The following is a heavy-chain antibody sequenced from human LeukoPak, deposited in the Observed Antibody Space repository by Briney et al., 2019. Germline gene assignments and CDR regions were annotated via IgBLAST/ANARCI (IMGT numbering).Heavy chain of an antibody. D-gene: IGHD2-8*01. CDR3: ARNRSEPLGNGVSFDY. Sequence: SETLSLTCAVSGYSISSGDYWCWIRQPPGKGLEWIGSIFNSGSTYYNPSLKSRVTISADPSKRHFSLKLSSVTAADTAVYYCARNRSEPLGNGVSFDYWGQGTLVTVSS. CDR1: GYSISSGDY. J-gene: IGHJ4*02. CDR2: IFNSGST. V-gene: IGHV4-38-2*01.